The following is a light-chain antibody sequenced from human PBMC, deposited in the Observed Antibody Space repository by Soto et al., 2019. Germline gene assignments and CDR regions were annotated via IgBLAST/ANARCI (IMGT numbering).Light chain of an antibody. CDR1: QSISNW. CDR3: QQSYSTPLT. Sequence: DIQMTQSPTTLSASVGDRVTITCRASQSISNWLAWYQQKPGKAHKLLIYAAYSLESGVPSRFSGSGSGTDFTLTIRSLQPEDFATYYCQQSYSTPLTFGGGTKVDIK. V-gene: IGKV1-39*01. CDR2: AAY. J-gene: IGKJ4*01.